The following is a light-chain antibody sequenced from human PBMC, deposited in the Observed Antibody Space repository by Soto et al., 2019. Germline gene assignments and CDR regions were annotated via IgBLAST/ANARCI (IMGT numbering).Light chain of an antibody. CDR1: QSISSW. CDR3: QKYNSYSRT. J-gene: IGKJ1*01. V-gene: IGKV1-5*01. Sequence: DIQMTQSPSTLSASVGDRVTITCRASQSISSWLAWYQQKPGKAPKLLIYDASSLESGVPSMFGGSGCGTEINLTISSLKPDDFATYFCQKYNSYSRTFGQWTKVEIK. CDR2: DAS.